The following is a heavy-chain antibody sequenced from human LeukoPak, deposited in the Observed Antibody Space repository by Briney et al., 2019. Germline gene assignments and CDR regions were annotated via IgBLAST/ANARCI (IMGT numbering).Heavy chain of an antibody. CDR2: ISSSSSYI. V-gene: IGHV3-21*01. CDR1: GFTFSSYS. D-gene: IGHD6-13*01. J-gene: IGHJ4*02. CDR3: ARDGSSSLDPGYFDY. Sequence: PGGSLRLSCAASGFTFSSYSMNWVRQAPGKGLEWVSSISSSSSYIYYADSVKGRFTISRDNAKNSLYLQMNSLRAEDTAVYYCARDGSSSLDPGYFDYWGQGTLDTVSS.